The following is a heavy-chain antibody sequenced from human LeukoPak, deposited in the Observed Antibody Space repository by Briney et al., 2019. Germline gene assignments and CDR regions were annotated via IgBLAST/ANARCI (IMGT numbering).Heavy chain of an antibody. J-gene: IGHJ4*02. CDR1: GGSISSSNW. CDR3: ARQEYYDSSGYSY. CDR2: IYHSGST. Sequence: PSETLSLTXAVSGGSISSSNWWSWVRQPPGKGLEWIGEIYHSGSTNYNPSLKSRVTISVDKSKNQFSLKLSSVTAADTAVYYCARQEYYDSSGYSYWGQGTLVTVSS. D-gene: IGHD3-22*01. V-gene: IGHV4-4*02.